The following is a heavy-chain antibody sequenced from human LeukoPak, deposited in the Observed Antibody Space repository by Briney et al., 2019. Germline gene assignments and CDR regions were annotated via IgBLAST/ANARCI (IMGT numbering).Heavy chain of an antibody. V-gene: IGHV1-8*03. D-gene: IGHD3-10*01. Sequence: ASVKVSCKASGYSFTNYDINWVRQATGQGLEWLGWMNPNSGDTGYSQRFQDRIFITRNTSITTAYMELSSLRSDDTAVYYCARDGRGSRSSWFDRWGQGTLVIVSS. CDR1: GYSFTNYD. CDR2: MNPNSGDT. J-gene: IGHJ5*02. CDR3: ARDGRGSRSSWFDR.